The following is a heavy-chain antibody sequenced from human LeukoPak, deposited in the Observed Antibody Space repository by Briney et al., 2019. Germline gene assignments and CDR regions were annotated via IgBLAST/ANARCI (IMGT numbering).Heavy chain of an antibody. Sequence: PSETLSLXCTVSGGSISSYYWSWIRQPPGKGLEWIGYIYYSRSTNYNPSLKSRVTISVDTSKNQFSLKLSSVTAADTAVYYCARSYYYASSGYYFDAFDIWGQGTMVTVSS. V-gene: IGHV4-59*01. D-gene: IGHD3-22*01. J-gene: IGHJ3*02. CDR1: GGSISSYY. CDR2: IYYSRST. CDR3: ARSYYYASSGYYFDAFDI.